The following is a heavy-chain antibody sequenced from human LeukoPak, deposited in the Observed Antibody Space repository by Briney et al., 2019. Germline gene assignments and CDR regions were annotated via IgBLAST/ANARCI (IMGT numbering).Heavy chain of an antibody. Sequence: ASVKVSCKASGYTFTSYGISWVRQAPGQGLEWMGWISAYNGNTNYAQKLQGRVTMTTDTSTSTAYMELRSLRSDDTAVYYCARGTHSGSCYSFYYYYGMDVWGQGTTVTVSS. CDR2: ISAYNGNT. D-gene: IGHD1-26*01. CDR1: GYTFTSYG. J-gene: IGHJ6*02. V-gene: IGHV1-18*01. CDR3: ARGTHSGSCYSFYYYYGMDV.